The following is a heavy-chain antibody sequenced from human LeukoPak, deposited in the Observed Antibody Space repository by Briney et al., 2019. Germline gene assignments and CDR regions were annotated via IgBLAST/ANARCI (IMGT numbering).Heavy chain of an antibody. D-gene: IGHD2-2*01. CDR1: GDSISSGGYY. CDR2: IYYSGST. J-gene: IGHJ3*02. CDR3: ARGSVPAASFDI. V-gene: IGHV4-31*03. Sequence: PSQTLSLTCTVSGDSISSGGYYWSWIRQHPGKGLEWIGYIYYSGSTYYNPSLKSRVTISVDTSKNQFSLKLSSVTAADTAVYYCARGSVPAASFDIWGQGTMVTVSS.